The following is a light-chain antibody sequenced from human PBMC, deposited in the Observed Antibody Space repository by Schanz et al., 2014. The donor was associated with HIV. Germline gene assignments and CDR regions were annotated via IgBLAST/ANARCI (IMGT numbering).Light chain of an antibody. Sequence: QSVLTQPPSLSGAPGQRVSLSCNGTSSNIGAGYDVHWYLQFPGTAPKLLIYDNNNRPSGVSDRFSASRSGTSASLAITGLQADDEADYYCSSYAATSNVLFGGGTKLTVL. CDR3: SSYAATSNVL. J-gene: IGLJ3*02. CDR2: DNN. CDR1: SSNIGAGYD. V-gene: IGLV1-40*01.